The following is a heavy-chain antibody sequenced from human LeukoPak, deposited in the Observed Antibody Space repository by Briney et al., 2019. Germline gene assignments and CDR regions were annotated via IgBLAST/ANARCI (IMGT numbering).Heavy chain of an antibody. CDR3: ARALRIADRPEYYCNMDV. Sequence: SVKVSCTAPGGTFSSYAISWVRQAPGQGLEWMGGIIPIFGTANYAQKFQGRVTITTDESTSTAYMELSSLRSEDTAVYYCARALRIADRPEYYCNMDVWGKGTTVTVSS. D-gene: IGHD6-6*01. V-gene: IGHV1-69*05. CDR1: GGTFSSYA. CDR2: IIPIFGTA. J-gene: IGHJ6*03.